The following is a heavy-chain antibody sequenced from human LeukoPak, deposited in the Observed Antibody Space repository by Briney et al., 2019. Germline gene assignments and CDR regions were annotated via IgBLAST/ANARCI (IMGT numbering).Heavy chain of an antibody. J-gene: IGHJ4*02. D-gene: IGHD2-15*01. Sequence: ASVKVSCMASGYTYTGYYMHWVRQAPGQGGEWMGWINPNSGGTNYAQKFQGRVTMTRDTSISTAYMELSRLRSDATAVYYCARDLRVLHDDWGQGTLVTVSS. CDR2: INPNSGGT. CDR3: ARDLRVLHDD. V-gene: IGHV1-2*02. CDR1: GYTYTGYY.